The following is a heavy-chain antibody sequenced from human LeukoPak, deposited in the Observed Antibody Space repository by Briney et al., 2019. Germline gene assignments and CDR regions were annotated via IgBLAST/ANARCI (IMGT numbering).Heavy chain of an antibody. CDR2: ISGSSSAI. V-gene: IGHV3-48*01. D-gene: IGHD1-26*01. J-gene: IGHJ5*02. CDR3: AREGRVVRGSYDDWFDP. CDR1: GFAFSIYS. Sequence: PGGSLGLSCAASGFAFSIYSMNWVRQAPGKGPEWVSYISGSSSAIYYADSVKGRFIISRDNAKNSLYLQMTSLRAEDTAVYYCAREGRVVRGSYDDWFDPWGQGTLVTVSS.